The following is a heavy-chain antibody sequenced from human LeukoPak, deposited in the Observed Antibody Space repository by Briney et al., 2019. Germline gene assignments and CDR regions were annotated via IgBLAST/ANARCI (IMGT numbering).Heavy chain of an antibody. CDR3: ATWGPWSYFDY. CDR1: GFTFSNYW. CDR2: IKEDGGEK. V-gene: IGHV3-7*01. D-gene: IGHD3-16*01. J-gene: IGHJ4*02. Sequence: GGSLRLSCAASGFTFSNYWMNWVRQALGTGLEWVANIKEDGGEKYYVDSVKGRFTISRDNAKNALYLQMNSLRAEDTAVYYCATWGPWSYFDYWGQGTLVTVSS.